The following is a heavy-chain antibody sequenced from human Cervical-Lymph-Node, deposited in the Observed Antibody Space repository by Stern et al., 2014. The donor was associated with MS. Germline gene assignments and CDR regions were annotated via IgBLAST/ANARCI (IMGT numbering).Heavy chain of an antibody. CDR3: ASSYSGWDNPYHFYGMDV. Sequence: VQLEESGAEVKQPGSSVKVSCKASGDTLSRYAISWVRQAPGQGLQWMGGIIPISRKENYAQKFQGRVKLIADESTSTAYMELSSLRSEDAAVYYCASSYSGWDNPYHFYGMDVWGQGTTVTVSS. J-gene: IGHJ6*02. CDR2: IIPISRKE. D-gene: IGHD6-19*01. CDR1: GDTLSRYA. V-gene: IGHV1-69*01.